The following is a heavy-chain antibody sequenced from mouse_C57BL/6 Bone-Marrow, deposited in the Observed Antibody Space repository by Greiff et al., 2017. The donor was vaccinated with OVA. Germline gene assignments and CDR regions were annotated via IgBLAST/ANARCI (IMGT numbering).Heavy chain of an antibody. J-gene: IGHJ4*01. CDR2: IDPEDGDT. Sequence: VQLKQSGAELVRPGASVKLSCTASGFTIKDYYMHWVKQRPEQGLEWIGRIDPEDGDTEYTPKFQGKATMTADTSSNTAYQQLSSLTSEDTAVYYCTKCRGMDYWGQGTSVTVSS. V-gene: IGHV14-1*01. CDR1: GFTIKDYY. CDR3: TKCRGMDY. D-gene: IGHD3-3*01.